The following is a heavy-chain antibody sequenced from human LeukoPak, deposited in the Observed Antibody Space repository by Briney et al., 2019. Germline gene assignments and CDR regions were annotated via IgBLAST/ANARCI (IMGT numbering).Heavy chain of an antibody. J-gene: IGHJ3*02. CDR2: ISHRGST. D-gene: IGHD1-26*01. CDR1: GGSFSGYY. CDR3: ASISESSNGFAI. V-gene: IGHV4-34*01. Sequence: SETLSLTCAVYGGSFSGYYWNWIHQPPGKGLEWIGEISHRGSTNSNPSLKSRVTMSVDTSKNQFSLKLRSVNAADTAVYYCASISESSNGFAIWGQGTMVAVSS.